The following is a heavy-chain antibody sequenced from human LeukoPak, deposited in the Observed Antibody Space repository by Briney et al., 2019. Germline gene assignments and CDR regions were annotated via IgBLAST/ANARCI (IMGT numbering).Heavy chain of an antibody. CDR1: GFTFSRYA. CDR2: ISGSGGST. Sequence: GGSLRLSCAASGFTFSRYAMSWVRQAPGKGLEWVSAISGSGGSTYYADSVKGRFTISRDNTKNTLYLQMNSLRAEDTAVYYCAKDQIATVEPYYLDYWGQGTLVTVSS. J-gene: IGHJ4*02. CDR3: AKDQIATVEPYYLDY. D-gene: IGHD4-23*01. V-gene: IGHV3-23*01.